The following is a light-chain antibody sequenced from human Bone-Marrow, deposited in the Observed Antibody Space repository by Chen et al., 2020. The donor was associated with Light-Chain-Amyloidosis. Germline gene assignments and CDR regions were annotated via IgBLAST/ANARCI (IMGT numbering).Light chain of an antibody. V-gene: IGLV6-57*01. CDR3: QSYQGSSQGV. Sequence: NFILTQPHSVSEFPGKTGIISSTRSSGSIATNYVQWYQQRPGSSPTTVIYEDDQRPSGVPDRFSGSIDRSSNSASLTISGLKTEDEADYYCQSYQGSSQGVFGGGTKLTVL. CDR2: EDD. CDR1: SGSIATNY. J-gene: IGLJ3*02.